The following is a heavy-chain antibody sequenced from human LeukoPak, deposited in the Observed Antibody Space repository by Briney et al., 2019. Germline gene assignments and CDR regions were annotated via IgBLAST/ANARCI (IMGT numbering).Heavy chain of an antibody. J-gene: IGHJ4*02. Sequence: GGSLRLSCAASGFTFSGSAMHWVRQASGKGLEWVGRIRSKANSYATAYAASVKGRFTISRDDSKNTAYLQMNSLKTEDTAVYYCARSLSGYASSLGYWGQGTLVTVSA. V-gene: IGHV3-73*01. CDR2: IRSKANSYAT. D-gene: IGHD6-6*01. CDR1: GFTFSGSA. CDR3: ARSLSGYASSLGY.